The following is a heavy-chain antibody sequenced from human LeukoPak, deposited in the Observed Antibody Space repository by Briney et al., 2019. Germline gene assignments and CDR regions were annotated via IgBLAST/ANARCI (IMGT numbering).Heavy chain of an antibody. CDR2: INPSGGST. D-gene: IGHD5-24*01. CDR3: ARDDLVEMATISFQH. CDR1: GYTFTSYY. J-gene: IGHJ1*01. V-gene: IGHV1-46*01. Sequence: ASVKVSCKASGYTFTSYYMHWVRQAPGQGLEWMGIINPSGGSTSYAQKFQGRVTMTRDMSTSTVYMELSSLRSEDTAVHYCARDDLVEMATISFQHWGQGTLVTVSS.